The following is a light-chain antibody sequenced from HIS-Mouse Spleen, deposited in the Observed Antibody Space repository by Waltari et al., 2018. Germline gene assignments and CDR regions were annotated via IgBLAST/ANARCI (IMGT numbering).Light chain of an antibody. J-gene: IGLJ3*02. CDR1: SSDVGGYNY. CDR3: SSYTSSSTRV. V-gene: IGLV2-14*03. CDR2: DVS. Sequence: QSALTQPASVSGSPAQSITISCTGTSSDVGGYNYVPWYQQHPGKPPKLMIYDVSNRPSEVSNRFSGSKSGNTASLTISGLQAEDEADYYCSSYTSSSTRVFGGGTKLTVL.